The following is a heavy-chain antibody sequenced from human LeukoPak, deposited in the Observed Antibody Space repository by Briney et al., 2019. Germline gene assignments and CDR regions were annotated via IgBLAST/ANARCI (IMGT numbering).Heavy chain of an antibody. CDR1: GSSFTSYW. Sequence: RLGESLKISCQGSGSSFTSYWIGWVRQLPGKGLEWMGIIYPGDSDTRYSPSFQGRVTISADKSISTAYLQWSSLKASDTAMYYCARLGQWLVRGNWFDPWGQGTLVTVSS. V-gene: IGHV5-51*01. J-gene: IGHJ5*02. D-gene: IGHD6-19*01. CDR3: ARLGQWLVRGNWFDP. CDR2: IYPGDSDT.